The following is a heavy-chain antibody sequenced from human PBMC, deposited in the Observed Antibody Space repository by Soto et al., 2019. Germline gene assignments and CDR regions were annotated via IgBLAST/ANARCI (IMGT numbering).Heavy chain of an antibody. Sequence: EMQLVESGGDLVQPGGSLRLSCVASGFTFSTYWMHWVCQAPGKGLVWVSRVDSGGSSTNYADSVKGRFTISRDNAKNTLYLQMSSLRAEDTGVYYCARDNWNSYWGQGTRVTVSS. CDR3: ARDNWNSY. V-gene: IGHV3-74*01. J-gene: IGHJ4*02. CDR2: VDSGGSST. D-gene: IGHD1-1*01. CDR1: GFTFSTYW.